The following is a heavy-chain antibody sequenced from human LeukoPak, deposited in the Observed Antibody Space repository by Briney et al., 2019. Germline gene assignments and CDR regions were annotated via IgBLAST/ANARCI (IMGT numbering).Heavy chain of an antibody. Sequence: SVKVSCKASGGTFSSYAISWVRQAPGQGLEWMGRIIPIFGTANYAQKFQGRVTVTTDESTSTAYMELSSLRSEDTAVYYCARDSEGLFDPWGQGTLVTVSS. V-gene: IGHV1-69*05. CDR3: ARDSEGLFDP. CDR1: GGTFSSYA. CDR2: IIPIFGTA. J-gene: IGHJ5*02.